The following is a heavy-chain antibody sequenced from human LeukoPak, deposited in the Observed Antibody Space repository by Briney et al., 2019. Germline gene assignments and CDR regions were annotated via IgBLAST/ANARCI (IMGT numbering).Heavy chain of an antibody. CDR2: ISDSGGST. J-gene: IGHJ6*02. V-gene: IGHV3-64D*09. CDR1: GFPFSSYA. Sequence: GESLKISCSASGFPFSSYAMHWVRQAPGKGLEYVSAISDSGGSTYYADSVKGRFTISRDNSKNTLYLQMSSLRAGDTAVYFCVRGYSFGPYGMDVWGQGTTVTVSS. D-gene: IGHD2-15*01. CDR3: VRGYSFGPYGMDV.